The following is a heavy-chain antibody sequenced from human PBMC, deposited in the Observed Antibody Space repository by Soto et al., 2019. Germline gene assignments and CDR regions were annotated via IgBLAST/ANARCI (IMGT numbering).Heavy chain of an antibody. J-gene: IGHJ1*01. CDR2: IIPIFGTA. CDR1: AATFPSYY. V-gene: IGHV1-69*13. Sequence: SVKVSRKAPAATFPSYYIHWVRRAPGQELEWMGGIIPIFGTANYAQKFQGRVTITADESTSTAYMELSSLRSEDTAVYYCALLCFACSSTTCDIYSPFWAQATLATFPS. D-gene: IGHD2-2*02. CDR3: ALLCFACSSTTCDIYSPF.